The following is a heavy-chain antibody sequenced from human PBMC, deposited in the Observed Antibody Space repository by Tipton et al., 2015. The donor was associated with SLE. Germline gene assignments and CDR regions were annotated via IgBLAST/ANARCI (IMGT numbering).Heavy chain of an antibody. Sequence: SLRLSCAASGFTVSSNYMSWVRQAPGKGLEWVSVIYSGGSTYYADSVKGRFTISRDNSKNTLYLQMNSLRAEDTAVYYCAKSHDQPAGLFFYMDVWGKGTAVTVSS. J-gene: IGHJ6*03. V-gene: IGHV3-53*05. D-gene: IGHD2-2*01. CDR2: IYSGGST. CDR3: AKSHDQPAGLFFYMDV. CDR1: GFTVSSNY.